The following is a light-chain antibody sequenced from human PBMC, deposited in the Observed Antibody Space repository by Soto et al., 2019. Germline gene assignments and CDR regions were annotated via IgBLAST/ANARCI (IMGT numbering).Light chain of an antibody. V-gene: IGKV1-8*01. J-gene: IGKJ5*01. Sequence: IRMTQSPSSFSESTGDRVTTTCRASQGIDTSLAWYQQKPGKAPKLLIYAAPNFQSGVPSRFSGSGSGTHFTLTISSLQPEDFATYYCQQLHGYPITFGQGTRLEI. CDR1: QGIDTS. CDR3: QQLHGYPIT. CDR2: AAP.